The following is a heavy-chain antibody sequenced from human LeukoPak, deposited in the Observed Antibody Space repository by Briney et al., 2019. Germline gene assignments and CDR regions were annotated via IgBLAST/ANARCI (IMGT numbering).Heavy chain of an antibody. Sequence: SETLSLTCAVYGGSFSGYYWSWIRQPPGKGLEWIGEINHSGSTNYNPSLKRRVTISVDTSKNQFSLKLSSVTAADTAVYYCARSARGYDQTFDYWGQGTLVTVSS. J-gene: IGHJ4*01. CDR1: GGSFSGYY. V-gene: IGHV4-34*01. CDR2: INHSGST. D-gene: IGHD5-12*01. CDR3: ARSARGYDQTFDY.